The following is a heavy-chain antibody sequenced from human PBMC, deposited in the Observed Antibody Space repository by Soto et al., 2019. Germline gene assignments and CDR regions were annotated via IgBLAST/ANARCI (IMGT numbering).Heavy chain of an antibody. Sequence: SETLSLTCTVSGDSISSGGYYWSWIRQHPGKGLEWIGYIYYTGSTYYNPSLKSRITISVDTSKNQFSLKLSSVTAADTAVYYCARDLGMRHFDYWGQGTLVTVSS. CDR1: GDSISSGGYY. CDR3: ARDLGMRHFDY. V-gene: IGHV4-31*03. J-gene: IGHJ4*02. CDR2: IYYTGST.